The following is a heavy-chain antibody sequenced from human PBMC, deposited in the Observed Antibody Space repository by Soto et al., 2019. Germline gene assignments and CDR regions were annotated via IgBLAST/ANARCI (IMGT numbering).Heavy chain of an antibody. Sequence: EVQLLDSGGGLVQPGGSLRLSCAASGFIFTTYAMNWLRQAPGKGLEWVSGISASGGSTYYADSVKGRFTISRDNSENTVYLQMSTLRAEDTAVYYCAKGGNMVKLWYFDYWGQGTLVTVSS. CDR2: ISASGGST. CDR3: AKGGNMVKLWYFDY. CDR1: GFIFTTYA. J-gene: IGHJ4*02. V-gene: IGHV3-23*01. D-gene: IGHD2-15*01.